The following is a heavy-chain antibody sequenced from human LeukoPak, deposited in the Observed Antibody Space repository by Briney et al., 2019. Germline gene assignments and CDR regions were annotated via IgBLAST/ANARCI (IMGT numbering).Heavy chain of an antibody. J-gene: IGHJ5*02. D-gene: IGHD2-8*01. Sequence: SETLSLTCTASGYSISSGYYWGWIRQPPGKGLEWIGSIYHSGSTYYNPSLKSRVTISVDTSKNQFSLKLSSVTAADTAVYYCARDWRDIVLMVASWFDPWGQGTLVTVSS. V-gene: IGHV4-38-2*02. CDR2: IYHSGST. CDR3: ARDWRDIVLMVASWFDP. CDR1: GYSISSGYY.